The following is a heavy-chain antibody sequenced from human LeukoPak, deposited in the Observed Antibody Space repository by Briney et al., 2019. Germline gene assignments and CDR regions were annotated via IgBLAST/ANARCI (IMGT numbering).Heavy chain of an antibody. CDR1: GFTFSSYA. V-gene: IGHV3-23*01. CDR3: ARDSYGDANFDS. CDR2: ISGSDGST. J-gene: IGHJ4*02. D-gene: IGHD4-17*01. Sequence: GGSLRLSCTASGFTFSSYAMSWVRQAPGKGLEWVSTISGSDGSTYYADSVMGRFTFSRDISKNAVYLQMNSLRAEDTAVYYCARDSYGDANFDSWGQGTLVTVSS.